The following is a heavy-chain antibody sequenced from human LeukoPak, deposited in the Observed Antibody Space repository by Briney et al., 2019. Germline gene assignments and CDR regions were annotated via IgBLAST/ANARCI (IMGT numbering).Heavy chain of an antibody. J-gene: IGHJ4*02. CDR2: ISAYNGNT. Sequence: ASVKVSCKASGYTFTSYGIGWVRQAPGQGLEWMGWISAYNGNTNYAQKLQGRVTMTTDTSTSTAYMELRSLRSDDTAVYYCARGSPGIAAAGNFDYWGQGTLVTVSS. CDR1: GYTFTSYG. V-gene: IGHV1-18*01. CDR3: ARGSPGIAAAGNFDY. D-gene: IGHD6-13*01.